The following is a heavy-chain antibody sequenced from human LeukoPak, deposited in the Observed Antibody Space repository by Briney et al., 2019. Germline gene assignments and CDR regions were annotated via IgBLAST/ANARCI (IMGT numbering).Heavy chain of an antibody. CDR2: TYYRSKWYN. Sequence: SQTLSLTCAIAGDSVSSNSAAWNWIRQSPSRGLEWLGRTYYRSKWYNDYAVSVKSRITINPDTSKNQFSLQLNSVTPEDTAVYYCARDRFWYSSSWYYFDYWGQGTLVTVSS. D-gene: IGHD6-13*01. CDR1: GDSVSSNSAA. CDR3: ARDRFWYSSSWYYFDY. J-gene: IGHJ4*02. V-gene: IGHV6-1*01.